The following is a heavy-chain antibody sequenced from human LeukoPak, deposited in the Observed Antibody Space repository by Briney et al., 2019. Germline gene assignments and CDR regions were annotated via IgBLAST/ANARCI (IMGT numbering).Heavy chain of an antibody. Sequence: ASVKVSCKVSGDILTELSIHWVRQTPGKGFEWMGGFDPAAGTTLYAQTFQDRIIMTEDTSTGTTYVGLGSLTSDDTAIYYCATLVVPAAKRGVWGQGTLVTVSS. D-gene: IGHD2-2*01. V-gene: IGHV1-24*01. J-gene: IGHJ4*02. CDR1: GDILTELS. CDR3: ATLVVPAAKRGV. CDR2: FDPAAGTT.